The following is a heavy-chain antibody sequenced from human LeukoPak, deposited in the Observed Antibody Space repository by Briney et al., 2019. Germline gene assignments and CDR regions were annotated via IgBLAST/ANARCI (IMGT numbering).Heavy chain of an antibody. D-gene: IGHD3-10*01. CDR3: AKPQHYGRGDFDY. J-gene: IGHJ4*02. V-gene: IGHV3-43*02. CDR1: GFNFDDYA. Sequence: PGGSLRLSCAASGFNFDDYAMDWVRQAPGRGLEWVSLISGDGGITYYADFVKGRFTISRDNSKNSLYLQMKSLRTEDTALYYCAKPQHYGRGDFDYWGQGTLVTVSS. CDR2: ISGDGGIT.